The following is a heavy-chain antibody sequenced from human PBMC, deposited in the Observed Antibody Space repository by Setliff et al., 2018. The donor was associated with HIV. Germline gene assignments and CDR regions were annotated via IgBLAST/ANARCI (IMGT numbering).Heavy chain of an antibody. V-gene: IGHV4-34*01. CDR1: GGSIGNCY. CDR2: VNHGGTA. J-gene: IGHJ6*03. Sequence: PSETLSLTCAVNGGSIGNCYWSWIRQSPGKGLESIGEVNHGGTANINPSLKGRVTMSVDTSKQHFSLNLTSVTAADTAVYYCSRALPKHYHVYYYRDLWSQGTAVTVSS. CDR3: SRALPKHYHVYYYRDL.